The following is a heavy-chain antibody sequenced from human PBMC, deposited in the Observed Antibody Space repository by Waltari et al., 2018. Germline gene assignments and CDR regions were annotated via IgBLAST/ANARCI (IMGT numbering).Heavy chain of an antibody. CDR2: INPKNGDT. D-gene: IGHD3-22*01. Sequence: LVQSGAEVKKPGASVKVSGKASGYTFTGYAILWVRQAPGQGLEWMGRINPKNGDTHYAQKFQGRVAMTTDTSTNTAFMELHSLRSDDTAVYYCLRDSSGSHFDYWGQGTLVTVSS. J-gene: IGHJ4*02. CDR3: LRDSSGSHFDY. V-gene: IGHV1-2*06. CDR1: GYTFTGYA.